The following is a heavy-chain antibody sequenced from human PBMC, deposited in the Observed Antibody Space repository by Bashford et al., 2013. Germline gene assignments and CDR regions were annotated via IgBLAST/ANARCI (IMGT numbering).Heavy chain of an antibody. D-gene: IGHD2-15*01. Sequence: WVRQAPGQGLEWMGIINPSGGSTSYAQKLQGRVTMTRDTSTSTVYMELSSLRSEDTAVYYCAREPCSGGSCYSLIENYYYGMDVWGQGTTVTVSS. CDR3: AREPCSGGSCYSLIENYYYGMDV. V-gene: IGHV1-46*04. CDR2: INPSGGST. J-gene: IGHJ6*02.